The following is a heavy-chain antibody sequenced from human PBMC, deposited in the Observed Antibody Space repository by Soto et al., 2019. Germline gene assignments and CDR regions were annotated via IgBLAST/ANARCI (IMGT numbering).Heavy chain of an antibody. CDR1: GFSVTTNY. Sequence: EVQLVETGGGLIQPGGSLRLSCLASGFSVTTNYIIWVRQPPGKGLEWESTTFTGGSTHYADSVKGRFSISRDNSKSTVYLQMNNLRVEYTAVYYCAKKPPSSIQGWAFGMDDCGQGTTVSVSS. V-gene: IGHV3-53*02. CDR2: TFTGGST. CDR3: AKKPPSSIQGWAFGMDD. J-gene: IGHJ6*02. D-gene: IGHD1-26*01.